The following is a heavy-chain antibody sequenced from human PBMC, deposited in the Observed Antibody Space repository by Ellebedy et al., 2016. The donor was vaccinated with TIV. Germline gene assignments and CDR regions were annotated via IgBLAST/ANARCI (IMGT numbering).Heavy chain of an antibody. D-gene: IGHD3-16*01. CDR2: ISSTGTTI. Sequence: GESLKISCAASGFTFSDYYMSWIRQAPGKGLEWLSYISSTGTTISYADSVKGRFTISRDNAKNSLYLQMNSLRAEDTAVYYCASWGSLGDYWGQGTLVTVSS. CDR1: GFTFSDYY. V-gene: IGHV3-11*04. CDR3: ASWGSLGDY. J-gene: IGHJ4*02.